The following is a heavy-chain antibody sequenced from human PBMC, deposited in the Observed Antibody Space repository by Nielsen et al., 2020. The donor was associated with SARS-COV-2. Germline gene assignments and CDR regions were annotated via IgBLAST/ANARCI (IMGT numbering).Heavy chain of an antibody. J-gene: IGHJ6*02. CDR1: GGSFSGYY. V-gene: IGHV4-34*01. CDR2: INHSGST. Sequence: SETLSLTCAVYGGSFSGYYWSWIRQPPGKGLEWIGEINHSGSTNYNQSLKSRVTISVDTSKNQFSLKLSTLTAADTAVYYCAGPGGLYYYGMDVWGQGTTVTVSS. D-gene: IGHD3-16*01. CDR3: AGPGGLYYYGMDV.